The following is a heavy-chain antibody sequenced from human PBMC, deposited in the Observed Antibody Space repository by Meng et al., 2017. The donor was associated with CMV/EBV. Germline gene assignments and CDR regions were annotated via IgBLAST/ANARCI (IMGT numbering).Heavy chain of an antibody. J-gene: IGHJ4*02. CDR2: ISGSGGST. CDR3: AKGIIAAAGPIDY. V-gene: IGHV3-23*01. CDR1: GFTFSSYA. D-gene: IGHD6-13*01. Sequence: GESLKISCAASGFTFSSYAMSWVRQAPGKGLEWVSAISGSGGSTYYADSVKGRFTISRDNSKNTLYLQMNSLRAEGTAVYYCAKGIIAAAGPIDYWGQGTLVTVSS.